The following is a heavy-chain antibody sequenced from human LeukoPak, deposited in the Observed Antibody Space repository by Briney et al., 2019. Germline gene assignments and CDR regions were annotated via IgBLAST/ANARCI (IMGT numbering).Heavy chain of an antibody. CDR3: ARNYYDSSGYLKGFDY. J-gene: IGHJ4*02. D-gene: IGHD3-22*01. CDR1: GFTFSSYD. CDR2: IGTAGDT. V-gene: IGHV3-13*01. Sequence: GGSLRLSCAASGFTFSSYDMHWVRQATGKGLEWVSAIGTAGDTYYPGSVKGRFTISRENAKNSLYLQMNSLRAGDTAVYYCARNYYDSSGYLKGFDYWGQGTLVTVSS.